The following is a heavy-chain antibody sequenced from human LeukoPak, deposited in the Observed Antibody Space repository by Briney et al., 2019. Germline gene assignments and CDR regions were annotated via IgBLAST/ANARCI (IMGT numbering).Heavy chain of an antibody. Sequence: GGSLRLSCAASGFTFSSFWMHWVRQAPGKGLEWVSRIFTGGDNTTYADSVKGRFIISRDNVKNMVYLQMNSLRAEDTAVYYCARDHVSGYYDSSGYLWDSWGQGTLVTVSS. CDR1: GFTFSSFW. CDR2: IFTGGDNT. V-gene: IGHV3-74*01. J-gene: IGHJ5*02. D-gene: IGHD3-22*01. CDR3: ARDHVSGYYDSSGYLWDS.